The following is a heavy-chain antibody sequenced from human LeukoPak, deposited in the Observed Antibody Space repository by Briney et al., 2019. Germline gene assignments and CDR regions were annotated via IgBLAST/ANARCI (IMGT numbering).Heavy chain of an antibody. Sequence: PGRSLRLSCAASGFTFSNYGFHWVRQAPGKGLEWVAGIWYDGSKKNYADSGKGRFTISRDNSKNTVYLQMNSLRAEDTAVYYCARDLSLGGVDIWGQGTMVTVS. CDR2: IWYDGSKK. CDR1: GFTFSNYG. J-gene: IGHJ3*02. CDR3: ARDLSLGGVDI. D-gene: IGHD7-27*01. V-gene: IGHV3-33*01.